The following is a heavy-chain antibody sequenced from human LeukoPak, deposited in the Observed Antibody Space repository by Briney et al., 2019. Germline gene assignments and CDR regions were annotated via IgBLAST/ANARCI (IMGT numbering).Heavy chain of an antibody. V-gene: IGHV4-4*02. J-gene: IGHJ5*02. Sequence: PSETLSLTCAVSGGSISSSNWWSWVRQPPGKGLEWIGEIYHSGSTYYNPSLKSRVTISVDTSKNQFSLKLSSVTAADTAVYYCAREPSSGWKGNWFDPWGQGTLVTVSS. CDR3: AREPSSGWKGNWFDP. D-gene: IGHD6-19*01. CDR2: IYHSGST. CDR1: GGSISSSNW.